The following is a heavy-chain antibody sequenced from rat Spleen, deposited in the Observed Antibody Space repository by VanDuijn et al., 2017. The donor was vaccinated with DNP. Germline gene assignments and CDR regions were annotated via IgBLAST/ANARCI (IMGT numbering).Heavy chain of an antibody. V-gene: IGHV2-8*01. J-gene: IGHJ3*01. CDR3: ARSQGFYYDGSYYPFAY. Sequence: QVQLTESGPGLVQPSETLSLTCAVSGFSLTGYRVFWVRQPSGKGLEWMGRMRYNGDTSYNSALKSRLRISRDTSKSQVFLQMNSIQTEDTAMYFCARSQGFYYDGSYYPFAYWGQGTLVTVSS. D-gene: IGHD1-12*02. CDR2: MRYNGDT. CDR1: GFSLTGYR.